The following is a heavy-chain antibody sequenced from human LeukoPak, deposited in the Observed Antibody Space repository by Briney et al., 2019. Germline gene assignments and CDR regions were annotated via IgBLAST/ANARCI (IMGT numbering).Heavy chain of an antibody. CDR2: ISYDGSNR. CDR1: GFTFSSYG. D-gene: IGHD3-22*01. J-gene: IGHJ3*02. Sequence: GGSLRLSCAASGFTFSSYGMHWVRQAPGKGLEWVAVISYDGSNRYYADSVKGRFTISRDNSKNTLYLQMNSLRAEDTAVYYCAKDITMIVPELAFDIWGQGTMVTVSS. V-gene: IGHV3-30*18. CDR3: AKDITMIVPELAFDI.